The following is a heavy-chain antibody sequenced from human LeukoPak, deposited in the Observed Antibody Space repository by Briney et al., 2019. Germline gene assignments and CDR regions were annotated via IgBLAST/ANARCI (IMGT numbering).Heavy chain of an antibody. D-gene: IGHD6-19*01. V-gene: IGHV3-23*01. Sequence: GGSLRLSCAASGFTFSINAMSWVRQAPGKGLEWVSSISDSGSSTYYTDSVKGRFTFSRDNSKNTLHLQMNSLRAEDTAVYYCTKDHGFYSSGWHPLFDHWGQGTLVTVTP. J-gene: IGHJ4*02. CDR1: GFTFSINA. CDR3: TKDHGFYSSGWHPLFDH. CDR2: ISDSGSST.